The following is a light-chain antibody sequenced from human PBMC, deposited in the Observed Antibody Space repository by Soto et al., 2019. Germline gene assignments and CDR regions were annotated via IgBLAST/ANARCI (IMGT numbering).Light chain of an antibody. V-gene: IGKV1-17*01. CDR2: AAS. CDR3: LQHHAYPWT. J-gene: IGKJ1*01. Sequence: DIQMTQSPLSLSASVGDRVTITCRASQGIRNDLAWYQHKPGKAPKRLIYAASSLQSGVPSRFSSSQSGAQFTLTISSLQPEDFATYYCLQHHAYPWTFGPGTKVDIK. CDR1: QGIRND.